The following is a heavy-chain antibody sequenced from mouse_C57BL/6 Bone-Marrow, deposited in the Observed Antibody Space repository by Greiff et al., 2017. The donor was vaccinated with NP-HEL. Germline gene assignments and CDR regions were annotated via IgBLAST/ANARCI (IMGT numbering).Heavy chain of an antibody. CDR1: GFSFNTYA. J-gene: IGHJ1*03. Sequence: EVQGVESGGGLVQPKGSLKLSCAASGFSFNTYAMNWVRQAPGKGLEWVARIRSKSNNYATYYADSVKDRFTISRDDSESMLYLQMNNLKTEDTAMYYCVRHKGLYRGYFDVWGTGTTVTVSS. D-gene: IGHD1-3*01. CDR2: IRSKSNNYAT. CDR3: VRHKGLYRGYFDV. V-gene: IGHV10-1*01.